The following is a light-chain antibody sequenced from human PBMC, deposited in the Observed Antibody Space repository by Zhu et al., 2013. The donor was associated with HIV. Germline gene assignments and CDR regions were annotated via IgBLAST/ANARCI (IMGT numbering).Light chain of an antibody. V-gene: IGKV3-20*01. CDR3: LHYGDSYS. J-gene: IGKJ2*03. CDR1: RSLSGTY. CDR2: GAS. Sequence: DIVLTQSPGILSLSPGEGATLSCRASRSLSGTYLSWYQQKPGQTPRLLIHGASTRATGIPDRFSGGGSGTDFTLNIDRLEPEDFAVYYCLHYGDSYSFGQGTKLEI.